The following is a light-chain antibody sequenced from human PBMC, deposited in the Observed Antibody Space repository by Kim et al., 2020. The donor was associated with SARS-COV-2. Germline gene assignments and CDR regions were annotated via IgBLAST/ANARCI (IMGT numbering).Light chain of an antibody. V-gene: IGKV3-11*01. CDR1: LRVIIS. CDR3: RQQSKWPPAPS. CDR2: DAA. J-gene: IGKJ4*01. Sequence: PGDEPPLSCRAGLRVIISLSWYQHTRGQAPRLLIYDAAIRAAVIPDRFCSSGSWTAFALTISSLEPEDFSIFYCRQQSKWPPAPSFGGGTKVDIK.